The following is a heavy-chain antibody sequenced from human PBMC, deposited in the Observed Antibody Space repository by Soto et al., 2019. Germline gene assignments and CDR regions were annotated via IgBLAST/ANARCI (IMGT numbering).Heavy chain of an antibody. CDR3: AKVCGGDCYGASFDY. D-gene: IGHD2-21*02. J-gene: IGHJ4*02. V-gene: IGHV3-7*03. CDR1: GFSFGASW. CDR2: IKQDGSEI. Sequence: PGGSLRLSCAASGFSFGASWMAWVRQAPGKGLEWVADIKQDGSEINYVDSVKGRDTISRDNAKNSLYLQMDSLRAEDTAVYYCAKVCGGDCYGASFDYWGQGTLVTVSS.